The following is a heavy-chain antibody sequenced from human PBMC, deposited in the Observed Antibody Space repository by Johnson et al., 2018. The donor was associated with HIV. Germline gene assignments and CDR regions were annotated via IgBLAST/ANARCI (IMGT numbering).Heavy chain of an antibody. CDR2: IGTAGDT. V-gene: IGHV3-13*01. Sequence: VLLVESGGGLVQPGGSLRLSCAASGFTFSSYDMHWVRQATGKGLEWVSAIGTAGDTYYPGSVKGRFTISRENAKNSLYLQMNSLRAGDTAVYYCTRDRRQFLEWLSDGFDMWGLGTLVTVSS. CDR1: GFTFSSYD. CDR3: TRDRRQFLEWLSDGFDM. D-gene: IGHD3-3*01. J-gene: IGHJ3*02.